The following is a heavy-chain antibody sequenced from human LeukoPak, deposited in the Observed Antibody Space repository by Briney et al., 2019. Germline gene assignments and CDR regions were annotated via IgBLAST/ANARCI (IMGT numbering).Heavy chain of an antibody. Sequence: GGSLRLSCAGSGFTFSGYGMHWVRQAPGKGLEWVTGIAYDGSRKHYADSVKGRFTISRDNAKNTLYLQMNSLRAEDTAVYYCARETSTSFDIWGQGTMVTVSS. CDR3: ARETSTSFDI. CDR1: GFTFSGYG. J-gene: IGHJ3*02. CDR2: IAYDGSRK. V-gene: IGHV3-33*05. D-gene: IGHD2-2*01.